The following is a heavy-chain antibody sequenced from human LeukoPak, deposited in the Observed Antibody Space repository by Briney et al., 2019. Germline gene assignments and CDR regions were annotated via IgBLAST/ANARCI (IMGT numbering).Heavy chain of an antibody. CDR3: ARVAKMITTAGVASDI. V-gene: IGHV4-59*01. CDR2: IYYSGST. D-gene: IGHD3-16*01. J-gene: IGHJ3*02. CDR1: GGSISSYY. Sequence: PSETLSLTCTVSGGSISSYYWSWIRQPPGKGLEWIGYIYYSGSTNYNPSLKSRVTISVDTSKNQFSLKLSSVTAADTAVYYCARVAKMITTAGVASDIWGQGTMVTVSS.